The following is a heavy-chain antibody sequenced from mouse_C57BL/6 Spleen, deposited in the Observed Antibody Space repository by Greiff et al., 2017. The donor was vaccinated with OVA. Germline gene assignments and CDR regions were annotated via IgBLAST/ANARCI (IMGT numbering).Heavy chain of an antibody. CDR1: GYAFTNYL. V-gene: IGHV1-54*01. Sequence: QVQLQQSGAELVRPGTSVKVSCKASGYAFTNYLIEWVKQRPGQGLEWIGVINPGSGGTNYNEKFKGKATLTADKSSSTAYMQLSSLTSEDSAVYFCARRGGGYYYAMDYWGQGTSVTVSS. J-gene: IGHJ4*01. CDR2: INPGSGGT. D-gene: IGHD1-1*02. CDR3: ARRGGGYYYAMDY.